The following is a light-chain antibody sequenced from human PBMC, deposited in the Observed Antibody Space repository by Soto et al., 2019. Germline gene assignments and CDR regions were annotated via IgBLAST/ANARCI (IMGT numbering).Light chain of an antibody. CDR2: AAS. Sequence: IQLTQSPSSLSASAGHRLTITCRASQGISSYLAWYQQKPGKAPKLLSYAASTLQSGVPSRFRGRGSGTDFTLTISSLKPEDFETYYCQQLTRYPLTFGQGTRLEIK. J-gene: IGKJ5*01. CDR3: QQLTRYPLT. CDR1: QGISSY. V-gene: IGKV1-9*01.